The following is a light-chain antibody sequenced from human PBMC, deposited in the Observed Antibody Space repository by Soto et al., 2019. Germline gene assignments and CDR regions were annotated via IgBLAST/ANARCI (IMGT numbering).Light chain of an antibody. CDR2: DVT. V-gene: IGLV2-14*01. J-gene: IGLJ2*01. CDR3: SSYTSTSTLVV. Sequence: QSALTQPASVSGSPGQSITISCTGTSSDIGGYDYVSWYQQYPGKVPKLMIYDVTNRASGVPSRFSASKSGDTASLTISGLQAEDEADCYCSSYTSTSTLVVFGGGTQLTV. CDR1: SSDIGGYDY.